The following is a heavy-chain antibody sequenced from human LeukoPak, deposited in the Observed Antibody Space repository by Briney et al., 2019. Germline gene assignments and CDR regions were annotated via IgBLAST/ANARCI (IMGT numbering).Heavy chain of an antibody. V-gene: IGHV4-39*07. CDR3: ASGYFDPGVTDY. Sequence: PSETLSLTCTVSGGSISSSSYYWGWIRQPPGKGLEWIGSIYYSGSTNYNPSLKSRVTISVDTSKNQFSLKLSSVTAADTAVYYCASGYFDPGVTDYWGQGTLVTVSS. CDR2: IYYSGST. CDR1: GGSISSSSYY. J-gene: IGHJ4*02. D-gene: IGHD3-9*01.